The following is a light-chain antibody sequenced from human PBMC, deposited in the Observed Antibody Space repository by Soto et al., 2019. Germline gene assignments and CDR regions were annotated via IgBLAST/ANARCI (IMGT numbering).Light chain of an antibody. CDR2: EVS. CDR1: SSDVGGYNY. CDR3: SSYTSSSTLYVV. Sequence: QSALTQPASVSGYPGQSITISCTGTSSDVGGYNYVSWYQQHPGKAPKLMIYEVSNRPSGVSTRFSGSKSGNTASLTISGLQDEDEADYYCSSYTSSSTLYVVFGGGTKLTVL. J-gene: IGLJ2*01. V-gene: IGLV2-14*01.